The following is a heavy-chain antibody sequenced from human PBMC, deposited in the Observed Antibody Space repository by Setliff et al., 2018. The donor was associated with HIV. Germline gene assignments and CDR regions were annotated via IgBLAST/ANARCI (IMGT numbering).Heavy chain of an antibody. D-gene: IGHD2-15*01. J-gene: IGHJ6*03. CDR1: GGSISSYY. CDR3: AREYYRSGGYYSGWKYYYMDV. V-gene: IGHV4-4*08. Sequence: SETLSLTCTVSGGSISSYYWTWVRQPPGKGLEWIGNIHTSGTTKYNPSLNSRVTISVDMSESQFSLRFSSVTAADTAMYYCAREYYRSGGYYSGWKYYYMDVWGKGTTVTVSS. CDR2: IHTSGTT.